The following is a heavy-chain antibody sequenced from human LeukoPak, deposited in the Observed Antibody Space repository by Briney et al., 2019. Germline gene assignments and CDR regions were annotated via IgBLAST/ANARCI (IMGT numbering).Heavy chain of an antibody. Sequence: SETLSLTCTVSGDSISSDYWSWIRHPPGKGLEWIGYIYYSGSTNYNPSLKSRVTISVDTSKNHFSLKLSSVTAADTAVYYCARVAINNWFDPWGQGTLVTVSS. CDR3: ARVAINNWFDP. CDR2: IYYSGST. D-gene: IGHD3-3*02. J-gene: IGHJ5*02. CDR1: GDSISSDY. V-gene: IGHV4-59*01.